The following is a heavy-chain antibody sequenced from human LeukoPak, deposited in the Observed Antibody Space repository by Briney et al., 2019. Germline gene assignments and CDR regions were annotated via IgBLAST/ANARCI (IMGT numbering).Heavy chain of an antibody. CDR1: GFTFSSYG. D-gene: IGHD1-26*01. CDR3: AKAGGVYRELPKVY. J-gene: IGHJ4*02. V-gene: IGHV3-30*18. CDR2: ISYDGSNK. Sequence: PGRSLRLSCAASGFTFSSYGMHWVRQAPGKGLEGVAVISYDGSNKYYADSVKGRFTISRDNSKNTLYLQMNSLRAEDTAVYYCAKAGGVYRELPKVYWGQGTLVTVSS.